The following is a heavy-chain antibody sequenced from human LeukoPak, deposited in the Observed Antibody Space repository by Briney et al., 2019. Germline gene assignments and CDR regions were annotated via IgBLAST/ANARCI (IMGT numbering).Heavy chain of an antibody. J-gene: IGHJ4*02. Sequence: KPGGSLRLSCAASGFTFRNYAMGWVRQAPGKGLEWVSSLSSTSINIYYADSVKGRFTISRDNAKNSLCLQMNSLRAEDTAVYYCARLSMTSYGKYYFEFWGQGTLVTVPS. CDR1: GFTFRNYA. CDR3: ARLSMTSYGKYYFEF. V-gene: IGHV3-21*01. CDR2: LSSTSINI. D-gene: IGHD3-10*01.